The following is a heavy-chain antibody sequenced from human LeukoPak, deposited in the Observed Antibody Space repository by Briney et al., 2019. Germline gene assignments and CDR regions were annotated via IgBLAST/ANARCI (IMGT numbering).Heavy chain of an antibody. CDR1: GGSISSGGYY. V-gene: IGHV4-31*03. Sequence: PSETLSLTCTVSGGSISSGGYYWSWIRQHPGKGLEWIGYIYYSGSTYYNPSLKSRVTISVDTSKNQFSLKLSSVTAADTAVYYCARARYCSGGSCYNPLAHFDYWGQGTLVTVSS. J-gene: IGHJ4*02. CDR2: IYYSGST. CDR3: ARARYCSGGSCYNPLAHFDY. D-gene: IGHD2-15*01.